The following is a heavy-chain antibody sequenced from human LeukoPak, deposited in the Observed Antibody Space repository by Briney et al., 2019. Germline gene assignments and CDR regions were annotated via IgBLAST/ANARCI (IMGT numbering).Heavy chain of an antibody. CDR3: AREYYYGSGTYYDY. Sequence: HPGGSLRLSCAASGFTFSNYAMSWVRQAPGKGLEWVSGISGSDGSTYYADSVKGRFTISRDKSKNTLYLQMNSLGAEDTAVYYCAREYYYGSGTYYDYWGQGTLVTVSS. D-gene: IGHD3-10*01. CDR1: GFTFSNYA. J-gene: IGHJ4*02. CDR2: ISGSDGST. V-gene: IGHV3-23*01.